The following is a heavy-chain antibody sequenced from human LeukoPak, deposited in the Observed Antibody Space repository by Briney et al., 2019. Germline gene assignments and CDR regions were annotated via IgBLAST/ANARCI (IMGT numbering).Heavy chain of an antibody. CDR2: IRSKANSYAT. V-gene: IGHV3-73*01. D-gene: IGHD4/OR15-4a*01. CDR1: GFTFSGSA. CDR3: TRLGAKWYFDY. Sequence: GGSLRLSRAASGFTFSGSAMHWVRQASGKGLEWVGRIRSKANSYATAYAASVKGRFTISRDDSKNTAYLQMNSLKTEDTAVYYCTRLGAKWYFDYWGQGTLVTVSS. J-gene: IGHJ4*02.